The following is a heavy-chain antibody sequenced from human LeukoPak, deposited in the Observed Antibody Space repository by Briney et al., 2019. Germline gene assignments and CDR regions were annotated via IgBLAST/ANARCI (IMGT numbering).Heavy chain of an antibody. CDR3: ARDSRVWFHYYGMDV. J-gene: IGHJ6*02. Sequence: ASVKVSCKASGYTFTGYYMHWVRQAPGQGLEWMGWINPNSGGTNYAQKFQGRVTMTGDTSISTAYMELSRLRSDDTAVYYCARDSRVWFHYYGMDVWGQGTTVTVSS. D-gene: IGHD3-10*01. CDR1: GYTFTGYY. V-gene: IGHV1-2*02. CDR2: INPNSGGT.